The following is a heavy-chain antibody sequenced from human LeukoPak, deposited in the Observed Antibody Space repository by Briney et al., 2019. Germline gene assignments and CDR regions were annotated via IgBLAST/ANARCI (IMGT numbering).Heavy chain of an antibody. D-gene: IGHD1-26*01. J-gene: IGHJ4*02. CDR3: ARARIMGATSPFDY. Sequence: VKVSCKASGGTFSSYAISWVRQGPGQGLEWMGGIIPIFGTANYAQKFQGRVTITTDESTSTAYMELSSLRSEDTAVYYCARARIMGATSPFDYWGQGTLVTVSS. V-gene: IGHV1-69*13. CDR2: IIPIFGTA. CDR1: GGTFSSYA.